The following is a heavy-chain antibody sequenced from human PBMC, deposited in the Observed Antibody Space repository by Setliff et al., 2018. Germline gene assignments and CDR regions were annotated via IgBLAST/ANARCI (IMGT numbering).Heavy chain of an antibody. D-gene: IGHD3-22*01. V-gene: IGHV1-18*01. CDR2: ISTDDGDT. J-gene: IGHJ3*02. Sequence: ASVKVSCKASGYIFTSYGFSWVRQAPGQGLEWMGWISTDDGDTNFAQKFQGRVTLTTDTSTGTAYMELRSLTFDDTAVYYCARDLDYQYYYDSSGRDAFDIWGQGTMVTVSS. CDR1: GYIFTSYG. CDR3: ARDLDYQYYYDSSGRDAFDI.